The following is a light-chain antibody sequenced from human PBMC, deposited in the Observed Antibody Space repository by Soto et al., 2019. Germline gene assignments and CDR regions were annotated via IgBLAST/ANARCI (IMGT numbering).Light chain of an antibody. J-gene: IGKJ1*01. CDR2: AAS. Sequence: DIQMTQSPSSLSASVGDRVTITCRASQGISNYLAWYQQKPGKVPKLLIYAASTLQSGVPSRFSGSGSTTDFTLIISSLQPEDVAAYYCQKYNNAQWTFDQGTKVEIK. V-gene: IGKV1-27*01. CDR3: QKYNNAQWT. CDR1: QGISNY.